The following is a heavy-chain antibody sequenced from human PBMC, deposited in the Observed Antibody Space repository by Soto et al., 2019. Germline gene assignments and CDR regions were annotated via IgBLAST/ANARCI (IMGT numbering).Heavy chain of an antibody. CDR1: GGTFSSYT. CDR3: ARDVLLYSRGGICYPHWALDY. Sequence: GASVKVSCKASGGTFSSYTISWVRQAPGQGLEWMGRIIPILGIANYAQKFQGRVTITADKSTSTAYMELSSLRSEDTAVYYCARDVLLYSRGGICYPHWALDYWGQGTLVTVSS. J-gene: IGHJ4*02. CDR2: IIPILGIA. V-gene: IGHV1-69*04. D-gene: IGHD2-15*01.